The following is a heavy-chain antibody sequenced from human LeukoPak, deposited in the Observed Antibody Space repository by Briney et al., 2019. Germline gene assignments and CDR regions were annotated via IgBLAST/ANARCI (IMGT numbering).Heavy chain of an antibody. D-gene: IGHD3-22*01. CDR2: ISSSGSTI. CDR3: ARAPLSYYYDSSGYFDY. V-gene: IGHV3-11*04. Sequence: GGSLRLSCAASGFTFSDYYMSWLRQAPGKGLERVSYISSSGSTIYYADSVKGGFTIYRDNAKKSLYMQMNRLRAEDTAVYYCARAPLSYYYDSSGYFDYWGQGTLVTVSS. CDR1: GFTFSDYY. J-gene: IGHJ4*02.